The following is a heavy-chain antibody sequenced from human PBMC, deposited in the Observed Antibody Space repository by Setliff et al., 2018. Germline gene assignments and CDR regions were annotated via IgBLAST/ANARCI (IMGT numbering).Heavy chain of an antibody. CDR2: XXXXXXXX. CDR1: GYTLNDLS. V-gene: IGHV1-24*01. Sequence: XSVKVDCKVSGYTLNDLSRHWVRQAPGNGLXXXXXXXXXXXXXXXXXXFQGRVTMTEDTSTDTAYMELSSLRSEDTAVYYCATSYSGSYYGYWGQGTLVTVSS. D-gene: IGHD1-26*01. CDR3: ATSYSGSYYGY. J-gene: IGHJ4*02.